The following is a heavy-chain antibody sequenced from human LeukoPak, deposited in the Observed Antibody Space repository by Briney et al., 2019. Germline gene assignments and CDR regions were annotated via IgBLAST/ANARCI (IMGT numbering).Heavy chain of an antibody. V-gene: IGHV3-30*02. CDR1: GFTLSDYG. Sequence: PGGSLRLSCAASGFTLSDYGMHWVRQAPGKGLEWVAFIRYDGSDKYYADSVRGRFTISRDNSKNTLYLQMNSLRDEDTAVYYCAKDGTTTITFDYWGQGTLVTVSS. CDR3: AKDGTTTITFDY. J-gene: IGHJ4*02. CDR2: IRYDGSDK. D-gene: IGHD1-1*01.